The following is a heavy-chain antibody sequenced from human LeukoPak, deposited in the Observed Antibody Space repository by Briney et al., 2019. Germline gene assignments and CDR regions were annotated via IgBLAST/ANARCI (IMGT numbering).Heavy chain of an antibody. V-gene: IGHV3-21*01. Sequence: GGSLGLSCAASGFTFSSYSMNWVRQAPGKGLEWVSSISSSSSYIYYADSVKGRFTISRDNAKNSLYLQMNSLRAEDTAVYYCARDRRRYYYDSSGYDAFDIWGQGTMVTVSS. J-gene: IGHJ3*02. CDR1: GFTFSSYS. CDR3: ARDRRRYYYDSSGYDAFDI. CDR2: ISSSSSYI. D-gene: IGHD3-22*01.